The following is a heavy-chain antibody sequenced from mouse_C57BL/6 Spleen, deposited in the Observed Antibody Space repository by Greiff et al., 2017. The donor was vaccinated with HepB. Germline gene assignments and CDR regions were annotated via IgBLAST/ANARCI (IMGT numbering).Heavy chain of an antibody. J-gene: IGHJ2*01. V-gene: IGHV3-6*01. Sequence: ESGPGLVKPSQSLSLTCSVTGYSITSGYYWNWIRQFPGNKLEWMGYISYDGSNNYNPSLKNRISITRDTSKNQFFLKLNSVTTEDTATYYCAREGLRRGNYFDYWGQGTTLTVSS. CDR3: AREGLRRGNYFDY. D-gene: IGHD2-4*01. CDR2: ISYDGSN. CDR1: GYSITSGYY.